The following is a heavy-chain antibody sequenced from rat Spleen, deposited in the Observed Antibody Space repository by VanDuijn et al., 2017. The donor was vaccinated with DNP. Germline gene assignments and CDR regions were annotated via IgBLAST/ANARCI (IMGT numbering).Heavy chain of an antibody. CDR1: GFTFINYD. Sequence: EVQLVESGGGLVQPGRSLKLSCAASGFTFINYDMAWVRQAPTKGLEWVASISPSGGSTYYRDSVKGRFTVSRDNAKSSLFLQMDSLRSEDTATYYCARVRYYGYTYFDYWGQGVMVTVSS. CDR2: ISPSGGST. D-gene: IGHD1-9*01. CDR3: ARVRYYGYTYFDY. V-gene: IGHV5-25*01. J-gene: IGHJ2*01.